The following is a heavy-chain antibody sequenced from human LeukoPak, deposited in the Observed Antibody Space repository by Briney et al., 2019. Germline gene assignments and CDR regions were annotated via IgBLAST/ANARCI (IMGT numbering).Heavy chain of an antibody. Sequence: ASVKVSCKASGYTFTGYYMHWVRQAPGQGLEWMGWISAYNGNTNYAPKLQGRVTMTTDTSTSTAYMELRSLRSDDTAVYYCARGSERQGMDVWGQGTTVTVSS. V-gene: IGHV1-18*04. CDR1: GYTFTGYY. CDR3: ARGSERQGMDV. D-gene: IGHD1-1*01. CDR2: ISAYNGNT. J-gene: IGHJ6*02.